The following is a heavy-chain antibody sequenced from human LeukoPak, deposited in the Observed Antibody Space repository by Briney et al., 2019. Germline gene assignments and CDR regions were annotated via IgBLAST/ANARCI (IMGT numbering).Heavy chain of an antibody. CDR2: IKQDGSEK. Sequence: GGSLRLSCAASGFDFTVYWMTWVRQAPGKGLEWVANIKQDGSEKYYVDSVKGRFTISRDNAKNSLFLQMNSLRAEDTALYYCARDGVQAVTFNHYYFLDVWGKGTTVTVSS. V-gene: IGHV3-7*01. J-gene: IGHJ6*03. CDR3: ARDGVQAVTFNHYYFLDV. D-gene: IGHD4-17*01. CDR1: GFDFTVYW.